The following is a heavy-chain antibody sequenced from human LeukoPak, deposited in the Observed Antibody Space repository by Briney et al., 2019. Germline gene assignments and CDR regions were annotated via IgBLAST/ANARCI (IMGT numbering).Heavy chain of an antibody. J-gene: IGHJ4*02. Sequence: GGSLRLSCAASGFTFSSYAMSWVRQAPGKGLEWVSAISGSGGSTYYADSVKGRFTISIDNSKNTLYLQMNSLRAEDTAVYYCSKAGPYDWVDREGYYFDYWGQGTLVTVSS. D-gene: IGHD3-16*01. CDR2: ISGSGGST. CDR1: GFTFSSYA. V-gene: IGHV3-23*01. CDR3: SKAGPYDWVDREGYYFDY.